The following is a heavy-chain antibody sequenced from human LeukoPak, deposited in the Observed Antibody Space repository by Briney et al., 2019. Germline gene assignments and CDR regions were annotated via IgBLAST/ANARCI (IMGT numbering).Heavy chain of an antibody. CDR1: GFTLNDYA. CDR2: ISGDGDST. CDR3: AKGVRSGTYYDCFDP. Sequence: GGSLRLSCVASGFTLNDYAVHWVRQAPGKGLEWISHISGDGDSTYYADSVRGRDTISRENRKNTLYMQMSSLRAEDTAVYYCAKGVRSGTYYDCFDPWGQGTLVTVSS. D-gene: IGHD1-26*01. V-gene: IGHV3-43*02. J-gene: IGHJ5*02.